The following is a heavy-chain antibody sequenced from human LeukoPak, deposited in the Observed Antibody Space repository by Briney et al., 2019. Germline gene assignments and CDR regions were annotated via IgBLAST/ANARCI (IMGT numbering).Heavy chain of an antibody. CDR2: IYSGGST. CDR1: GFTVSSNY. V-gene: IGHV3-53*01. D-gene: IGHD3-10*01. CDR3: AKDLITMVRGAYDY. J-gene: IGHJ4*02. Sequence: GGSLRLSCAASGFTVSSNYMNWVRQAPGKGLEWVSVIYSGGSTYYADSVKGRFTISRDNSKNTLYLQMNSLRAEDTAVYYCAKDLITMVRGAYDYWGQGTLVTVSS.